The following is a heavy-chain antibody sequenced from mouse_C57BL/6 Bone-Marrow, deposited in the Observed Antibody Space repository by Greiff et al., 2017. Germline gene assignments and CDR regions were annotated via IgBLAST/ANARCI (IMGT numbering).Heavy chain of an antibody. D-gene: IGHD2-2*01. CDR1: GFNIKDDY. V-gene: IGHV14-4*01. J-gene: IGHJ1*03. CDR3: TTWLRCWWYFDV. CDR2: IDPENGDT. Sequence: VQLQQSGAELVRPGASVKLSCTASGFNIKDDYMHWVKQRPEQGLEWIGWIDPENGDTEYASKFQGKATITADTSSNTAYLQLSSLTSEDTAVYYCTTWLRCWWYFDVWGTGTTVTVSS.